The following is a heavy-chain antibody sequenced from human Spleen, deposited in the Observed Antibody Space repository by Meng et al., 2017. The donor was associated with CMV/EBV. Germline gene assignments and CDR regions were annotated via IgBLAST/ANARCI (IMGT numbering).Heavy chain of an antibody. Sequence: QVQLQEPVPGLVKPSETLSLPCTVSGVSINSYYWSWIRQPPGKGLEWIGFIYYSGNTNSNPSIKSRVTISLDTSKIQFSLKLSSVTAADTAVYYCASTRYNHGSYFFDYWGQGSLVTVSS. J-gene: IGHJ4*02. D-gene: IGHD5-18*01. V-gene: IGHV4-59*01. CDR3: ASTRYNHGSYFFDY. CDR2: IYYSGNT. CDR1: GVSINSYY.